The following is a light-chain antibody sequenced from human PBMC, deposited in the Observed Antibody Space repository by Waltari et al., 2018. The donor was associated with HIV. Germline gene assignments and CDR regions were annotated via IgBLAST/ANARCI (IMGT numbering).Light chain of an antibody. J-gene: IGLJ2*01. Sequence: QSALTQPPSASGPPGHSVTIYCNGTRSDIGRYDFVSWYQLHPDKAPKLILYEATKLPAGVPGRFSGSNSVNTASLTVSGLQTDDEADYYGSSYASNNTFVVFGGGTKLTVL. CDR1: RSDIGRYDF. CDR3: SSYASNNTFVV. CDR2: EAT. V-gene: IGLV2-8*01.